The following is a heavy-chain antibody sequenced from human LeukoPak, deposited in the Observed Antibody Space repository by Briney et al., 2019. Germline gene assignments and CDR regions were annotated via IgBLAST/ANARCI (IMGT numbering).Heavy chain of an antibody. CDR2: TSNSGRT. D-gene: IGHD1-26*01. V-gene: IGHV4-59*05. CDR1: GFTVSSNY. CDR3: ARLLEVGAAGG. J-gene: IGHJ3*01. Sequence: PGGSLRLSCAASGFTVSSNYMSWVRQAPGKGLEWIGTTSNSGRTYYNPSLRSQVTISVDTSKNQFSLKVSSVTAADTAVYYCARLLEVGAAGGWGQGTMVTVSS.